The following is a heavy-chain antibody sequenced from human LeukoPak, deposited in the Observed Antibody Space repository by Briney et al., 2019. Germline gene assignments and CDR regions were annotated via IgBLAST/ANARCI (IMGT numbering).Heavy chain of an antibody. Sequence: GGSLRLSCAASGFTFNYAWMSWVRQVPGKGLEWVGQTVSEIDGGTTDYATPVKGRFTISRDDSKSTLYLQMSSLKIEDTAVYYCTTDEDWNYARKDVWGQGATVIVSS. V-gene: IGHV3-15*04. CDR2: TVSEIDGGTT. CDR3: TTDEDWNYARKDV. J-gene: IGHJ6*02. D-gene: IGHD1-7*01. CDR1: GFTFNYAW.